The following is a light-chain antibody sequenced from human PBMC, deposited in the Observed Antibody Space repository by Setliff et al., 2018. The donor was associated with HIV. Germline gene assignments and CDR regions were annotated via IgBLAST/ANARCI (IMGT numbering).Light chain of an antibody. CDR1: SSDVGDYNY. V-gene: IGLV2-14*01. Sequence: SALAQPASVSGSPGQSITISCTGASSDVGDYNYFSWYQQHPGKAPKPMIYGVTNRPSGISNRFSGSKSGDTASLTISGLQAEDEADYYCSSYTSSDTPYVFGTGTKVPS. CDR3: SSYTSSDTPYV. J-gene: IGLJ1*01. CDR2: GVT.